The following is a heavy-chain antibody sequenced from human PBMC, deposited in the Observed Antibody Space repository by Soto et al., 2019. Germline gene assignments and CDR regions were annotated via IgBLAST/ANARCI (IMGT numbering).Heavy chain of an antibody. Sequence: SGPTLVNPTQTLTLTCSFSGFSLSSSGVGVGWIRQPPGKALEWLALIYWNDDRRYSASLKNRLTINKDTSKNKVVMMMTNMDPVDTATYYCAQIASRLGFDVWGQGSPVTVSS. CDR2: IYWNDDR. CDR3: AQIASRLGFDV. D-gene: IGHD6-6*01. V-gene: IGHV2-5*01. CDR1: GFSLSSSGVG. J-gene: IGHJ6*02.